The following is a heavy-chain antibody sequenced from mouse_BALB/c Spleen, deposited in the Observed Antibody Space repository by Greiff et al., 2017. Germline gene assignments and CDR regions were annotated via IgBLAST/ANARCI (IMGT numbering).Heavy chain of an antibody. D-gene: IGHD1-2*01. CDR1: GFTFSDYY. Sequence: EVQLVESGGGLVKPGGSLKLSCAASGFTFSDYYMYWVRQTPEKRLEWVATISDGGSYTYYPDSVKGRFTISRDNAKNNLYLQMSSLKSEDTAMYYCARDRSITTANWFAYWGQGTLVTVSA. CDR2: ISDGGSYT. CDR3: ARDRSITTANWFAY. V-gene: IGHV5-4*02. J-gene: IGHJ3*01.